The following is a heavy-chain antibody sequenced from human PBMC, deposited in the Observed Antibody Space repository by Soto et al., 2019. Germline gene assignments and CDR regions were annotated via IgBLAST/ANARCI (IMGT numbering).Heavy chain of an antibody. V-gene: IGHV3-21*01. CDR1: GFAFNNYG. D-gene: IGHD2-2*01. J-gene: IGHJ4*02. CDR3: AREDSIIIPAVSDF. CDR2: ISKSDYT. Sequence: GGSLRLSCTVSGFAFNNYGINWVRQAPGRGLEWVSSISKSDYTYYSDSVTGRFTISRDNAKNSVSLQMNTLRVEDTAVYYCAREDSIIIPAVSDFWGQGTLVTVSS.